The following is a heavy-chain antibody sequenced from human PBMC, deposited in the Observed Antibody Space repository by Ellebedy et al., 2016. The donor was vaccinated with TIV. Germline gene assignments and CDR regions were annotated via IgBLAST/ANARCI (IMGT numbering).Heavy chain of an antibody. CDR2: IHSSEST. J-gene: IGHJ6*02. CDR1: GGSISNYY. D-gene: IGHD6-13*01. V-gene: IGHV4-59*01. CDR3: ARGPYSTLSFAMDF. Sequence: GSLRLXXTVSGGSISNYYWSWIRQSPGKGLEWIGYIHSSESTDYNPSLKSRVTISLDTSKNQFSLKLSSVTAADTAVYYCARGPYSTLSFAMDFWGQGTTVTVSS.